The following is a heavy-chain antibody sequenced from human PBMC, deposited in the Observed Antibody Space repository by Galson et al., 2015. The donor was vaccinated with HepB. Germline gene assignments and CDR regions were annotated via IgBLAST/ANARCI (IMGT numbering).Heavy chain of an antibody. J-gene: IGHJ6*02. Sequence: QSGAEVKKPGESLKISCQGSGYSFTNYWVAWVRQKPGKGLEWMGIIYPADSDTRYSPSFQGQVAISADKSISTAYLQWSGLKASDTAIYYCARRGTSSSRYCYTLDVWGQGTTVTVSS. D-gene: IGHD2-2*02. CDR1: GYSFTNYW. CDR2: IYPADSDT. V-gene: IGHV5-51*01. CDR3: ARRGTSSSRYCYTLDV.